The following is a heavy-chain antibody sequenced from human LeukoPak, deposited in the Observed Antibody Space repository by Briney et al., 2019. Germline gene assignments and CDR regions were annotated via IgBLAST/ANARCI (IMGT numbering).Heavy chain of an antibody. CDR1: GDSSSYYY. CDR2: INYSGIT. CDR3: ARGLWFGVPGAFDI. J-gene: IGHJ3*02. D-gene: IGHD3-10*01. V-gene: IGHV4-59*01. Sequence: PSETLSLTCTVSGDSSSYYYWSWIRQFPGKGLDWIGYINYSGITNYNPSLKSRATMSVDTSKNQLSLKVTSVTAADTAVYYCARGLWFGVPGAFDIWGQGTMVTVSS.